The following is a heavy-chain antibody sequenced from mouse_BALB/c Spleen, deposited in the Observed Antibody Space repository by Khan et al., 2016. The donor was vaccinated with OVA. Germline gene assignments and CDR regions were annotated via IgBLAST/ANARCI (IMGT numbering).Heavy chain of an antibody. Sequence: VQLVESGPELKKPGETVRISCKASGYTFTTAGIQWVQKMPGKGLKWIGWINTHSGVPKYAEDFKGRFAFSLEISVNTAYLQITNLNNEDTATXVCAKGRAAYYRNDGGAMEYWGQGTSVTVSS. V-gene: IGHV9-4*02. J-gene: IGHJ4*01. CDR1: GYTFTTAG. CDR3: AKGRAAYYRNDGGAMEY. D-gene: IGHD2-14*01. CDR2: INTHSGVP.